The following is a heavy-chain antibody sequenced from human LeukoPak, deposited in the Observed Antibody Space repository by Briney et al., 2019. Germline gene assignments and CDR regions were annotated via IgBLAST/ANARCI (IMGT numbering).Heavy chain of an antibody. CDR3: ARGGYYGSGNDFRFDP. V-gene: IGHV4-59*01. CDR1: GGSISSYY. Sequence: SETLSLTCTVSGGSISSYYWSWIRQPPGKGLEWIGYIYYSGSTNYKPSLKSRVTISVDTSKNQFSLRLSSVTAADTAVYYCARGGYYGSGNDFRFDPWGQGTPVTVSS. CDR2: IYYSGST. J-gene: IGHJ5*02. D-gene: IGHD3-10*01.